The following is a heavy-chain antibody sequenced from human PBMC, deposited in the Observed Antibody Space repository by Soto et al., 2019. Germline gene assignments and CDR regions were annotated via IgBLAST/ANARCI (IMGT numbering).Heavy chain of an antibody. D-gene: IGHD1-7*01. CDR2: ISGGGSNT. V-gene: IGHV3-23*01. CDR3: SKITETTYYYYGMDV. CDR1: GFPFSSYV. Sequence: GALRLSCAASGFPFSSYVMSWVRQAPGKGLEWVSGISGGGSNTIYADSVKGRFTISRDNSKNTLYLQMNSLGAEDTAVYYCSKITETTYYYYGMDVWGQGTKVTVSS. J-gene: IGHJ6*02.